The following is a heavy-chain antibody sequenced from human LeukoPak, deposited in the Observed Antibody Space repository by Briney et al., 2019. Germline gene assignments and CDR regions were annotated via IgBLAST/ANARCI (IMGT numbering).Heavy chain of an antibody. CDR2: INPNNGGT. CDR1: GYTFIGYY. Sequence: ASVKVSCEASGYTFIGYYMHWVRQAPGQGLEWMGWINPNNGGTNYAQKFQGRVTMTRDTSISTAYMELSRLRSDDTAVYYCARANDYGFSYWGQGTLVTVSS. V-gene: IGHV1-2*02. J-gene: IGHJ4*02. D-gene: IGHD4-17*01. CDR3: ARANDYGFSY.